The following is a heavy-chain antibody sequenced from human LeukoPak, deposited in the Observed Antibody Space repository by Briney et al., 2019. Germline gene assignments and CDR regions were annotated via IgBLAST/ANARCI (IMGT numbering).Heavy chain of an antibody. CDR3: ARAEQWLVYYFDY. V-gene: IGHV4-34*01. CDR1: GGSFSGYY. Sequence: SETLSLTCAAYGGSFSGYYWSWIRQPPGKGLEWIGEINHSGSTNYNPSLKSRVTISVDTSKNQFSLKLSSVTAADTAVYYCARAEQWLVYYFDYWGQGTLVTVSS. D-gene: IGHD6-19*01. CDR2: INHSGST. J-gene: IGHJ4*02.